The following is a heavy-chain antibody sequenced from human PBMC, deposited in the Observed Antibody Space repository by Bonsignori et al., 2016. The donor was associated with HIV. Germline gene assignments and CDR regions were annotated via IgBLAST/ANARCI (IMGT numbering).Heavy chain of an antibody. CDR3: ASSAVYYY. CDR2: ISWNSGSI. V-gene: IGHV3-9*01. Sequence: GGSLRLSCAASGFTFDDYAMHWVRQAPGKGLEWVSGISWNSGSIGYADSVKGRFTISRDNAKNSLYLQMNSLRAEDTALYYCASSAVYYYWGQGTLVTVSS. CDR1: GFTFDDYA. J-gene: IGHJ4*02. D-gene: IGHD1-14*01.